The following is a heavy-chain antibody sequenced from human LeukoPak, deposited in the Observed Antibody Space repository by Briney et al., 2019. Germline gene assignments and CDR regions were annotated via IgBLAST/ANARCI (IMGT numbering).Heavy chain of an antibody. Sequence: SETLSLTCTVSGGSISSSDYYWGWIRQPPGKGLEWTGSIYYGGSTYYNPSLKSRVTISVDTSMNQFSLKLSFVTTADTAVYYCARALGYCSGGSCTRGYNWFDPWGQGTLVTVPS. CDR1: GGSISSSDYY. CDR2: IYYGGST. CDR3: ARALGYCSGGSCTRGYNWFDP. J-gene: IGHJ5*02. V-gene: IGHV4-39*01. D-gene: IGHD2-15*01.